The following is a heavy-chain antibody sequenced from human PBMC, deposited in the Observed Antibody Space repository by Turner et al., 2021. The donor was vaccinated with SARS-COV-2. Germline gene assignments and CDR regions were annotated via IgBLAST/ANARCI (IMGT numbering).Heavy chain of an antibody. D-gene: IGHD5-18*01. CDR3: AKGSGYSYELGFDY. CDR2: ISWNSGSI. J-gene: IGHJ4*02. Sequence: EVQLVESGGGLVQPGRSLRLSCAASGFTFDDYAMNWVRQAPGKGLEWVSGISWNSGSIGYADSVKGRFTISRDNAKNSLYLQMNSLRAEDTALYYCAKGSGYSYELGFDYWGQGTLVTVSS. V-gene: IGHV3-9*01. CDR1: GFTFDDYA.